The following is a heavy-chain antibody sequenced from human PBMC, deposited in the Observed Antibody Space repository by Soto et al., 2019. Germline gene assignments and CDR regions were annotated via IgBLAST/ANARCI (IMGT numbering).Heavy chain of an antibody. CDR1: GTSISSGAYY. V-gene: IGHV4-30-4*02. CDR2: IYSSGAT. Sequence: SETLSLPCTVSGTSISSGAYYRCWIRQPPGKGLDWSGYIYSSGATYYNPSLRSQITISIDTSKNQFSLKLTSATAADTAVYYCSRDVDFGEEDVWGQGTTVT. CDR3: SRDVDFGEEDV. J-gene: IGHJ6*02. D-gene: IGHD4-17*01.